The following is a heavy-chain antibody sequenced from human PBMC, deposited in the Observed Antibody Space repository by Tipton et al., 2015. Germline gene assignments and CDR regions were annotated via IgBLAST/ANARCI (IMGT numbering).Heavy chain of an antibody. J-gene: IGHJ4*02. CDR1: GVTFNTYS. Sequence: SLRLSCEVSGVTFNTYSLNWVRQAPGKGLEWVSSIDTSGSFIYYADSVKGRFTISRDNAKNSLFLQMNSLRAEDTAVYYCARDSAVSACFDFWGQGNLVTVSS. D-gene: IGHD6-19*01. V-gene: IGHV3-21*01. CDR3: ARDSAVSACFDF. CDR2: IDTSGSFI.